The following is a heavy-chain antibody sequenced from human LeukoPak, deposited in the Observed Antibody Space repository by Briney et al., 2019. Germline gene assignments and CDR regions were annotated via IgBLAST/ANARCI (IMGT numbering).Heavy chain of an antibody. J-gene: IGHJ3*02. Sequence: GGSLRLSCAASGFTFSSYWMHWVRQAPGKGLVWVSRINSDGSSTSYADSVKGRFTISRDNAKNTLYLQMNSLRAEDTAVYYCAWEGPYKGFDIWGQGTMVAVSS. CDR3: AWEGPYKGFDI. CDR2: INSDGSST. V-gene: IGHV3-74*01. D-gene: IGHD1-26*01. CDR1: GFTFSSYW.